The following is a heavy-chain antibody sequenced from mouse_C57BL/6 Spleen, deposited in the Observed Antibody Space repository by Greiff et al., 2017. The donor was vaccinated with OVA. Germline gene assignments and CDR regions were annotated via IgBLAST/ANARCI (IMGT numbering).Heavy chain of an antibody. Sequence: VQLQQSGAELVRPGASVTLSCKASGYTFTDYEMHWVKQTPVHGLGWIGAIDPETGGTAYNQKFKGKAILTADKSSSTAYMELRSLTSEDSAVYYCTVTAHDFDYWGQGTTLTVSS. CDR3: TVTAHDFDY. D-gene: IGHD3-2*02. CDR2: IDPETGGT. CDR1: GYTFTDYE. V-gene: IGHV1-15*01. J-gene: IGHJ2*01.